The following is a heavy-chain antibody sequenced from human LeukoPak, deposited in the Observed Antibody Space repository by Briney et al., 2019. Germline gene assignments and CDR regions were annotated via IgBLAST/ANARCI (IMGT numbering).Heavy chain of an antibody. V-gene: IGHV1-18*04. Sequence: ASVKVSCKASGYTFTGYYMHWVRQAPGQGLEWMGWINPNSGKTNYAQKLQGRVTMTTDTSTTTAYMELRSLRSDDTAVYYCARVICSGDSCYPPSAVDIWGQGTMVTVSS. J-gene: IGHJ3*02. D-gene: IGHD2-15*01. CDR1: GYTFTGYY. CDR3: ARVICSGDSCYPPSAVDI. CDR2: INPNSGKT.